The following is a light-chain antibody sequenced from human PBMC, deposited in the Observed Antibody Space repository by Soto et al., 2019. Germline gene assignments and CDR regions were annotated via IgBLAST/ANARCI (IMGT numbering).Light chain of an antibody. CDR2: EGT. CDR1: SSDVGSYNL. J-gene: IGLJ2*01. V-gene: IGLV2-23*01. Sequence: QSVLTQPASVSGSPGQSITISCTGTSSDVGSYNLVSWYQQHPGKAPKLMIYEGTKRPSGVSNRFSGSKSGNTASLTISGLQAEDEADYYRCSYAGSRTHVVFGGGTKLTVL. CDR3: CSYAGSRTHVV.